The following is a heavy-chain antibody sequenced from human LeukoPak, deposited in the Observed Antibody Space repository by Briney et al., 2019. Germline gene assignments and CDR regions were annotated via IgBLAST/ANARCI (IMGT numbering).Heavy chain of an antibody. CDR3: AREVCIGGSCSVFDY. V-gene: IGHV3-74*01. CDR2: INSDGSSR. D-gene: IGHD2-15*01. CDR1: GFTFSSYW. J-gene: IGHJ4*02. Sequence: QPGGSLGLSCAASGFTFSSYWMHWVRQAPGKGLVWVSRINSDGSSRTYADSVKGRFTISRDNAKNTLSLQMNSLRTEDTAVYYCAREVCIGGSCSVFDYWGQGTLVTVSS.